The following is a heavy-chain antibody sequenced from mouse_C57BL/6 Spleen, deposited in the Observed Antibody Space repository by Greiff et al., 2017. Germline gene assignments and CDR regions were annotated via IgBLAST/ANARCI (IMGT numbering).Heavy chain of an antibody. CDR2: IYPGNSDT. CDR1: GYTFTSYW. D-gene: IGHD1-1*01. J-gene: IGHJ4*01. CDR3: TRGDYGSMDAMDY. V-gene: IGHV1-5*01. Sequence: EVQLQKSGTVLARPGASVKMSCKTSGYTFTSYWMHWVKQRPGQGLEWRGAIYPGNSDTSYNQKFKGKAKLTAVTSASTAYMELSSLTNEDSAVYYCTRGDYGSMDAMDYWGQGTSVTVSS.